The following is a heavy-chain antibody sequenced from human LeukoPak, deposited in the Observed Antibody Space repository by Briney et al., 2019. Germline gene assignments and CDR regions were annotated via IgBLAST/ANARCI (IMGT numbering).Heavy chain of an antibody. Sequence: PSETLSLTCTVSGGSISSSSYYWGWIRQPPGKGLEWIGSIYYSGSTYYNPSLKSRVTISVDTSKNQFSLKLSSVTAADTAVYYCAGSNLGLTVTTGYWGQGTLVTVSS. D-gene: IGHD4-17*01. CDR1: GGSISSSSYY. CDR2: IYYSGST. V-gene: IGHV4-39*01. J-gene: IGHJ4*02. CDR3: AGSNLGLTVTTGY.